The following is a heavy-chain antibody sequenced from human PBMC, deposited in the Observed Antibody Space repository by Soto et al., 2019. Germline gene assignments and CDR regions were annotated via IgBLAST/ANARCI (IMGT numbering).Heavy chain of an antibody. D-gene: IGHD4-17*01. CDR3: ARDEPVGDYFDY. J-gene: IGHJ4*02. Sequence: QVQLVESGGGVVQPGRSLRLSCAASGFTFSSYAMHWVRQAPGKGLEWVAVISYDGSNKYYADSVKGRFTISRDNSKNTLYLQMNSLRYEDTAVYYCARDEPVGDYFDYWGQGTLVTVSS. CDR1: GFTFSSYA. CDR2: ISYDGSNK. V-gene: IGHV3-30-3*01.